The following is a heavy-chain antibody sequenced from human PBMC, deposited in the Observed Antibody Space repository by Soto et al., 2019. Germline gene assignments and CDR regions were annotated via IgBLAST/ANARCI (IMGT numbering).Heavy chain of an antibody. V-gene: IGHV3-11*06. D-gene: IGHD3-22*01. J-gene: IGHJ4*02. CDR3: AGASAKVYYYDRSGLPDY. CDR1: GFTFSDYY. CDR2: ISRNGSYT. Sequence: QVQLVESGGGLVKPGGSLRLSCAASGFTFSDYYMNWVRQAPGKGLEWVSYISRNGSYTHYADSVKGRFTVSRDNAKNSVYLQMNSLRAEDTAVYYCAGASAKVYYYDRSGLPDYWGQGTLVTVSS.